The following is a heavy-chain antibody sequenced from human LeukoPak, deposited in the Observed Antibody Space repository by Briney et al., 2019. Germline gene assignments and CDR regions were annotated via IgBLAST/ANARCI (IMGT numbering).Heavy chain of an antibody. CDR3: ARDSVYYDILTGYYLEGPTFDY. CDR1: GFTFSSYS. J-gene: IGHJ4*02. V-gene: IGHV3-21*01. CDR2: ISSSSSYI. D-gene: IGHD3-9*01. Sequence: PGGSLRLSCAASGFTFSSYSMNWVRQAPGKGLEWVSSISSSSSYIYYADSVKGRFTISRDNAKNSLYLQMNSLRAEDTAVYYCARDSVYYDILTGYYLEGPTFDYWGQGTLATVSS.